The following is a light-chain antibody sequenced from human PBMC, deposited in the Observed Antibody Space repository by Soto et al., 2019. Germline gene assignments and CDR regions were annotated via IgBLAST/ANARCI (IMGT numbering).Light chain of an antibody. V-gene: IGLV1-40*01. CDR2: NNH. J-gene: IGLJ1*01. CDR1: GSKIGATYD. Sequence: QSVLTQPPSVSGAPGQWLTSSGTVIGSKIGATYDVHWYQQLPGTAPKLLIYNNHNRPSGVPDRFSGSKSGTSASLAITGLQVEDEADYYCQSYDISLSGSVFGTGTKVTVL. CDR3: QSYDISLSGSV.